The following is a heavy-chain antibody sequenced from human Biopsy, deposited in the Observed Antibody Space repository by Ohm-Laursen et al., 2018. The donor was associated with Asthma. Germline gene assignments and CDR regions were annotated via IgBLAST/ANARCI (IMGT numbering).Heavy chain of an antibody. CDR1: GGSMSSSSYS. J-gene: IGHJ4*02. CDR2: ISYTGNT. V-gene: IGHV4-39*01. D-gene: IGHD7-27*01. Sequence: TLSLTCTVSGGSMSSSSYSWGWIRQPPGKGLEWIGSISYTGNTDIPSLRSRVTLSVDTSKNNFPLKLTPVTAADTAVFYCARHWNWGSFFDYWGQGMLVTVSS. CDR3: ARHWNWGSFFDY.